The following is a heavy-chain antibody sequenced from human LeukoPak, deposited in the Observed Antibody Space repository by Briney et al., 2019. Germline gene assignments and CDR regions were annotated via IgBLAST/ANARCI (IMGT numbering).Heavy chain of an antibody. CDR2: IYGGDSET. D-gene: IGHD1-1*01. CDR1: GYRFNSYW. V-gene: IGHV5-51*01. CDR3: ARLGEDLEAHFDF. J-gene: IGHJ4*02. Sequence: GESLKISCKGSGYRFNSYWIGWVRQMPGKGQEWMGVIYGGDSETRYSPSFQGHVTISADKSISTAYLQWSSLKTSDTAMYYCARLGEDLEAHFDFWGQGTPVTVSS.